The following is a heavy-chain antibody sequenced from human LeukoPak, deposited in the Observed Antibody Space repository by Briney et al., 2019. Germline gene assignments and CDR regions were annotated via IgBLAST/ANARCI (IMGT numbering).Heavy chain of an antibody. V-gene: IGHV1-18*04. CDR3: ARWGGYGSGSFPDYFDY. D-gene: IGHD3-10*01. Sequence: ASVKVSCKASGYTFTSYGISWVRQAPGQGLEWMGWISAYNGNTSYAQKLQGRVTMTTDTSTSTAYMELRSLRSDDTAVYYCARWGGYGSGSFPDYFDYWGQGTLVTVSS. J-gene: IGHJ4*02. CDR2: ISAYNGNT. CDR1: GYTFTSYG.